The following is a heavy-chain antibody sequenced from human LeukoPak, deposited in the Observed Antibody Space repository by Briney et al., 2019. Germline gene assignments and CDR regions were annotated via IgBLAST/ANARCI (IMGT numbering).Heavy chain of an antibody. J-gene: IGHJ4*02. V-gene: IGHV3-23*01. CDR2: ISGSGGST. CDR3: AKEAWPEYYYDSSGYLPFDY. D-gene: IGHD3-22*01. Sequence: GGSLRLSCAASGFTFDDYAMHWVRQAPGKGLEWVSAISGSGGSTYYADSVKGRFTISRDNSKNTLYLQMNSLRAEDTAVYYCAKEAWPEYYYDSSGYLPFDYWGQGTLVTVSS. CDR1: GFTFDDYA.